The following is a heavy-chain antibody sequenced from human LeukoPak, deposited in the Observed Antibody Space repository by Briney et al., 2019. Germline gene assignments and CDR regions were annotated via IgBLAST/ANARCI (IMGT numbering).Heavy chain of an antibody. CDR1: GHRFTDHC. CDR3: ARRPYSGSPNWFDP. Sequence: GESLKISCAVSGHRFTDHCIGWVRQMPGKGLEWMGIINLGDSDTKYSPSFQGQVTISLDKSISTAYLQWRSLKASDTAMYYCARRPYSGSPNWFDPWGQGTLVTVSS. J-gene: IGHJ5*02. V-gene: IGHV5-51*01. CDR2: INLGDSDT. D-gene: IGHD1-26*01.